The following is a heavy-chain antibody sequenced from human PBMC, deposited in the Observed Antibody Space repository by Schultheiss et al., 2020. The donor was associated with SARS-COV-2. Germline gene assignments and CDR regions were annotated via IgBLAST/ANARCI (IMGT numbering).Heavy chain of an antibody. CDR1: GGSISSYY. V-gene: IGHV4-59*12. J-gene: IGHJ6*02. CDR3: ARAAPYKGYYYGMDV. Sequence: SQTLSLTCTVSGGSISSYYWSWIRQPPGKGLEWIGYRSYSGISKYNPSLGSRVTILLDTSKNQISLKLSSVTAADTAVYYCARAAPYKGYYYGMDVWGQGTTVTVSS. CDR2: RSYSGIS. D-gene: IGHD1-14*01.